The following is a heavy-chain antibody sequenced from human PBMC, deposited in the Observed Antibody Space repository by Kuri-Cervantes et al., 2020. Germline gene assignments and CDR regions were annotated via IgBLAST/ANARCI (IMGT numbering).Heavy chain of an antibody. CDR3: AREDNSFDI. CDR1: GFSFHTYW. CDR2: IKQDGSEK. J-gene: IGHJ3*02. V-gene: IGHV3-7*03. Sequence: LSLTCAASGFSFHTYWMTWVRQAPGKGLEWVANIKQDGSEKYYVDSVKGRFTISKDDSKNTLYLQMNSLRLEDTGMYYCAREDNSFDIWGQGTMVTVSS.